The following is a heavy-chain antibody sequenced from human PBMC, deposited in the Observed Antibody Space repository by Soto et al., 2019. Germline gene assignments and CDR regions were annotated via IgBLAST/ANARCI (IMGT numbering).Heavy chain of an antibody. D-gene: IGHD3-10*01. Sequence: PSETLSLTCTVSGGSISSYYWSWIRQSSGKGLEWIGYIYYSGYTKYNPSLQSRVSISVDTSRNQFSLKLTSVTAADTAIYYCTRVRNSGTSDYWGQGALVTVSS. CDR1: GGSISSYY. J-gene: IGHJ4*02. CDR2: IYYSGYT. CDR3: TRVRNSGTSDY. V-gene: IGHV4-59*08.